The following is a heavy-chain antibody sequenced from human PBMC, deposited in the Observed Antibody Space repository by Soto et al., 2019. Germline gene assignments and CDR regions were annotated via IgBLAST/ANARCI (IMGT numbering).Heavy chain of an antibody. CDR3: AKGPEPDSSGYYSLWYFEL. CDR2: ISGSGGST. J-gene: IGHJ2*01. CDR1: GFTFSSYA. Sequence: EVQLLESGGGLVQPGGSLRLSCAASGFTFSSYAMSWVRQAPGKGLEWVSAISGSGGSTYYADSVKGRFTISRDNSKNTLYLQMNSLRAEDTAVYYCAKGPEPDSSGYYSLWYFELWGRGTLVTVSS. D-gene: IGHD3-22*01. V-gene: IGHV3-23*01.